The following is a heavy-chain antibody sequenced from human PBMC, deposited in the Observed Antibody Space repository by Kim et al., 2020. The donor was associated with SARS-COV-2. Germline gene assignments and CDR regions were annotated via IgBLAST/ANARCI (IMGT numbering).Heavy chain of an antibody. D-gene: IGHD5-18*01. V-gene: IGHV3-30-3*01. CDR1: GFTFSSYA. J-gene: IGHJ4*02. CDR2: ISYDGSNK. Sequence: GGSLRLSCAASGFTFSSYAIHWVRQAPGKGLEWVAVISYDGSNKYYADSVKGRFTISRDNSKNTLYLQRNSLRAEDTAVYYCARGVRGYSYVDYWGQGTLVTVSS. CDR3: ARGVRGYSYVDY.